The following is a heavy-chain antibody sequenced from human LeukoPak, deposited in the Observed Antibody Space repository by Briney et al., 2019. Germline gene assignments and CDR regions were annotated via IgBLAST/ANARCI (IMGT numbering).Heavy chain of an antibody. CDR3: ARADGDIVVVPAASDYYYYYYMDV. J-gene: IGHJ6*03. Sequence: GGSLRLSCAASGFTFSSYSMNWVRQAPGKGLEWVSSISSSSSYIYYADSVKGRFTISRDNAKNSLYLQMNSLRAEDTAVYYCARADGDIVVVPAASDYYYYYYMDVWGEGTTVTVSS. CDR2: ISSSSSYI. D-gene: IGHD2-2*01. CDR1: GFTFSSYS. V-gene: IGHV3-21*01.